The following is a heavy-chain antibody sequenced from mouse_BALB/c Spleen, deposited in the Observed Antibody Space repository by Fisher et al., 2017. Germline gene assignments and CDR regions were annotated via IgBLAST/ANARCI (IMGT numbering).Heavy chain of an antibody. Sequence: KFKGKAKLTADTSSSTAYMQISSLTSEDSAVYYCARGYYGSSHWYFDVWGAGTTVTVSS. D-gene: IGHD1-1*01. CDR3: ARGYYGSSHWYFDV. V-gene: IGHV1-50*01. J-gene: IGHJ1*01.